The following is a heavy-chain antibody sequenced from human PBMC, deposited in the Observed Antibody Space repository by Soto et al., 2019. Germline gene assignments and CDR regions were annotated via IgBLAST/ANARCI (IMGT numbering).Heavy chain of an antibody. CDR2: IIPIFGTA. CDR1: GGTFSSYA. J-gene: IGHJ4*02. D-gene: IGHD3-22*01. CDR3: ASVRFRRYYYGSSAHEPFDY. V-gene: IGHV1-69*13. Sequence: ASVKVSCKASGGTFSSYAISWVRQAPGQGLEWMGGIIPIFGTANYAQKFQGRVTITADESTSTAYMELSSLRSEDTAVYYCASVRFRRYYYGSSAHEPFDYWGQGTLVTVSS.